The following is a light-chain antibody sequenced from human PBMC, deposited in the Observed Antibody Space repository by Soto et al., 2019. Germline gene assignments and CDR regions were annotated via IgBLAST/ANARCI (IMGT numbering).Light chain of an antibody. V-gene: IGLV1-51*02. J-gene: IGLJ2*01. Sequence: QSVLTQPPSVSADPGQKVTISCSGSSSNIGSYSVSWYQQLPGTAPKLLIYENYERPSGIPDRFSGSKSGTSATLGITGLQTGDEADYYCGAWDGSLTGGVFGGGTKVTVL. CDR3: GAWDGSLTGGV. CDR1: SSNIGSYS. CDR2: ENY.